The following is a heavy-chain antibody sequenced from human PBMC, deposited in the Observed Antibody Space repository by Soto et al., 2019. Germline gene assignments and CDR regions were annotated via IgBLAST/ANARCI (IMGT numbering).Heavy chain of an antibody. CDR2: IYYSGST. CDR1: GGSISSGGYY. J-gene: IGHJ6*02. Sequence: NPSETLSLTCTVSGGSISSGGYYWSWIRQHPGKGLEWIGHIYYSGSTYYNPSLKSRVTISVDTSKNQFSLKLSSVTAADTAVYYCARDTPEEYSSSSGYHYYGMDVWGQGTTVIVSS. D-gene: IGHD6-6*01. V-gene: IGHV4-31*03. CDR3: ARDTPEEYSSSSGYHYYGMDV.